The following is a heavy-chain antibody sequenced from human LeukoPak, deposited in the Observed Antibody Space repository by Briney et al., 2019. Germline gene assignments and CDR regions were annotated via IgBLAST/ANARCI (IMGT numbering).Heavy chain of an antibody. CDR1: QFKFNNYG. CDR2: ITGSGGRT. J-gene: IGHJ4*02. CDR3: AKGQIPSGELLRFDY. V-gene: IGHV3-23*01. Sequence: GGSLRLSCATSQFKFNNYGMTWVRQAPGKGLEWVSSITGSGGRTQYADSVQGRFTISRDNSKNTLYLQMNSLRAEDTAVYYCAKGQIPSGELLRFDYWGQGTLVTVSS. D-gene: IGHD1-26*01.